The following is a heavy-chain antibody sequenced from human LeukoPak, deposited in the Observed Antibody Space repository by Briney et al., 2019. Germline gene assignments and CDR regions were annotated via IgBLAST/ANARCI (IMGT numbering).Heavy chain of an antibody. D-gene: IGHD6-13*01. CDR2: IYYSGST. CDR1: GGSISSYY. J-gene: IGHJ4*02. V-gene: IGHV4-59*01. Sequence: SETLSLTCTVSGGSISSYYWSWIRQPPGKGLEWIGYIYYSGSTNYNPSLKSRVTISVDTSKNQFSLKLSSVTAADTAVYYCARQDVVAAASLWGQGTLVTVSS. CDR3: ARQDVVAAASL.